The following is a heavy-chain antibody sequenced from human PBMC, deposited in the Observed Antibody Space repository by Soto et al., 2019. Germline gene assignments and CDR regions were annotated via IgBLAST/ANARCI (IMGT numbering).Heavy chain of an antibody. Sequence: QVQLVQSGAAVKKPGASVKVSCKASGYTFTGYYMHWVRQAPGQGLEWMGWINPNSGGTNYAQKFQGRVTMTRDASISAAYMELSRLRADDTAVYYCARDYTNNGVGHFDYWGQGTLVTVSS. V-gene: IGHV1-2*02. D-gene: IGHD3-16*01. CDR2: INPNSGGT. CDR1: GYTFTGYY. J-gene: IGHJ4*02. CDR3: ARDYTNNGVGHFDY.